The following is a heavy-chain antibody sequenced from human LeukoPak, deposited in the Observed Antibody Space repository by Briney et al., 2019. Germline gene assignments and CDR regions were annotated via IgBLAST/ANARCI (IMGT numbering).Heavy chain of an antibody. CDR3: ARGARGSYSY. D-gene: IGHD1-26*01. J-gene: IGHJ4*02. CDR2: IYYSGST. CDR1: GVSISSYY. Sequence: SETLSLTCTVSGVSISSYYWSWIRQPPGKGLEWIGYIYYSGSTNYNPSLKSRVTISVDTSKNQFSLKLSSVTAADTAVYYWARGARGSYSYWGQGTLVSVSS. V-gene: IGHV4-59*08.